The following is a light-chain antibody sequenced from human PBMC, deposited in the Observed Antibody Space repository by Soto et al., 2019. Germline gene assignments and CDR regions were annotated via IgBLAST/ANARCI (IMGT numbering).Light chain of an antibody. CDR1: SGHSDYA. J-gene: IGLJ3*02. Sequence: QAVVTQSPSASASPGASVKLTCTLSSGHSDYAIAWHQQQPEKGPRYLMKVTSDGSHTKGDGIPDRFSGSSSGADRYLTISSLRSDDVADYYCQAWGTGGVFGGGTKLTVL. CDR3: QAWGTGGV. CDR2: VTSDGSH. V-gene: IGLV4-69*01.